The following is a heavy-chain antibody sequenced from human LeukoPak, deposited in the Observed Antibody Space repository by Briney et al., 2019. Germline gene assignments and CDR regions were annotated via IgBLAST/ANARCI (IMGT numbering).Heavy chain of an antibody. CDR2: IKQDGSVK. J-gene: IGHJ4*02. V-gene: IGHV3-7*03. CDR3: ARIGYSSSSLDF. CDR1: GFPFSNYW. D-gene: IGHD6-6*01. Sequence: HPGGSLRLSCATSGFPFSNYWMTWVRQAPGKGLEWVANIKQDGSVKYYVDSVKGRFTISRDNSKNSVYLQMISLRAEGTAVYKCARIGYSSSSLDFWGRGTLVTVSS.